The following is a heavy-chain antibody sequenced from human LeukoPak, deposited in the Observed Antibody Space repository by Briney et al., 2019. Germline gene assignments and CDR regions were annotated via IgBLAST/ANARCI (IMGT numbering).Heavy chain of an antibody. D-gene: IGHD6-19*01. V-gene: IGHV3-7*01. J-gene: IGHJ4*02. CDR2: IKEDGTET. CDR1: GFMFSSNW. Sequence: TGGSLRLSCAASGFMFSSNWMSWVRLAPGKGLEWVANIKEDGTETYYVDSVKGRFTISRDNAKNSLYLQMNSLRAEDTAVYYCAKDGHPSRGYSSGPDYWGQGTLVTVSS. CDR3: AKDGHPSRGYSSGPDY.